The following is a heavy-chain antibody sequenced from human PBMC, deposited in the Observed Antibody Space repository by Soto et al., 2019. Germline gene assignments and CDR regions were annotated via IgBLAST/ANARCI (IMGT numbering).Heavy chain of an antibody. Sequence: QVQLVQSGAEVKKPGSSVKVSCKASGGTFSSYAISWVRQAPGQGLEWMGGIIPIFGTANYAQKFQGRVTITADESTSTAYMEPSSLRSEDTAVYYCARVVGDGYNYEGYYFDYWGQGTLVTVSS. J-gene: IGHJ4*02. CDR2: IIPIFGTA. D-gene: IGHD5-12*01. CDR3: ARVVGDGYNYEGYYFDY. CDR1: GGTFSSYA. V-gene: IGHV1-69*01.